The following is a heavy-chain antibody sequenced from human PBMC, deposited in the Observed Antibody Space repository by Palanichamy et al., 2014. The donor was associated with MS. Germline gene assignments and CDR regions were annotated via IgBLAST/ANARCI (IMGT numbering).Heavy chain of an antibody. D-gene: IGHD3-10*01. CDR3: VKDRGSVVRDFDY. J-gene: IGHJ4*02. CDR2: ISGYGGDT. CDR1: GFTFTTYA. V-gene: IGHV3-64D*06. Sequence: VESGGGLVQPGGSLRLSCSASGFTFTTYAMHWVRQAPGKGLEYVSAISGYGGDTYCADSVKGRFTISRDNSKNTLFLQMTSLRPEDTAVYYCVKDRGSVVRDFDYWGQGTLVTVSS.